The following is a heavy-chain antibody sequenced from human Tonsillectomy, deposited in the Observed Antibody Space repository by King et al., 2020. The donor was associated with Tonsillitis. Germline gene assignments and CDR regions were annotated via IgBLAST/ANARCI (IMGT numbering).Heavy chain of an antibody. J-gene: IGHJ4*02. Sequence: QLVQSGAEVKKPGASVKVSCKASGYTFIGNHIHWVRQAPGEGLEWMGWTSPDNGATNYAQKFRGRVTIRTDTSISTAYMELSRLITDDTAIYYCGRAKGMVRLDDWGQGSLVTVSS. CDR2: TSPDNGAT. CDR1: GYTFIGNH. CDR3: GRAKGMVRLDD. V-gene: IGHV1-2*02. D-gene: IGHD3-10*01.